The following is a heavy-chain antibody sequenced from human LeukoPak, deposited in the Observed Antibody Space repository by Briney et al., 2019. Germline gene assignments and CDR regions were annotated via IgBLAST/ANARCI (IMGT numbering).Heavy chain of an antibody. J-gene: IGHJ3*02. CDR3: ARGSMIVVVXXXAFDI. V-gene: IGHV1-46*01. CDR1: GYTFTSYY. Sequence: ASVKVSCKASGYTFTSYYMHWVRQAPGQGLEWMGIINPSGGSTSYAQKFQGRVTMTRDTSTSTVYMELSSLRSEDTAVYYCARGSMIVVVXXXAFDIWGQGTMVTVSS. CDR2: INPSGGST. D-gene: IGHD3-22*01.